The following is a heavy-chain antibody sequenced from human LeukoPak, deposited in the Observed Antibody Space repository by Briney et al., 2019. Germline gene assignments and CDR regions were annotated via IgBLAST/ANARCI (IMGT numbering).Heavy chain of an antibody. CDR1: GFTFSTYA. D-gene: IGHD3-22*01. CDR2: IGGNGGST. Sequence: GGSLRLSCAASGFTFSTYAMSWVRQAPGKGLEWVSAIGGNGGSTYYAESVKGRFTISRDNSKNTLYLQMNSLRGEDTAVYYCGALPSGYYPWYFDYWGQGTLVTVSS. CDR3: GALPSGYYPWYFDY. J-gene: IGHJ4*02. V-gene: IGHV3-23*01.